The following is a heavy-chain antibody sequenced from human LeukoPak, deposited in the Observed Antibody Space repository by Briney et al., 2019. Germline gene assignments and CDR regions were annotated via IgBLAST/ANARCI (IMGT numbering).Heavy chain of an antibody. CDR3: ARGEYSSSSGPGDAFDI. V-gene: IGHV4-61*05. CDR2: IYYSGST. J-gene: IGHJ3*02. D-gene: IGHD6-6*01. Sequence: PSETLSLTCSVSGGSINSTLYYWVWLRQPPGAGLEWIGYIYYSGSTNYNPSLKSRVTISVDTSKNQFSLKLSSVTAADTAVYYCARGEYSSSSGPGDAFDIWGQGTMVTVSS. CDR1: GGSINSTLYY.